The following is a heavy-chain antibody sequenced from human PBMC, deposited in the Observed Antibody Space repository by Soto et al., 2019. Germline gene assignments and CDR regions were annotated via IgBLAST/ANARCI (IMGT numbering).Heavy chain of an antibody. D-gene: IGHD6-19*01. CDR3: AKVDQWRPREY. Sequence: GGSLRLSCAASGFTFSSYGMHWVRQAPGKGLEWVAVISYDGSNKYYADSVKGRFTISRDNSKNTLYLQMNSLRAEDTAVYYCAKVDQWRPREYWGQGTLVTVSS. J-gene: IGHJ4*02. V-gene: IGHV3-30*18. CDR2: ISYDGSNK. CDR1: GFTFSSYG.